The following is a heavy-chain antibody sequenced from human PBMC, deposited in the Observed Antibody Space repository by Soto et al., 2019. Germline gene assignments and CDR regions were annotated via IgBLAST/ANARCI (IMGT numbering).Heavy chain of an antibody. J-gene: IGHJ5*02. Sequence: SETLSLTCSVSGGSISSVSYYWGWIRQPPGKGLEWIGSIYYSGSAYYSPSLKSRVTMSVDTSKNQLSLELRSVTAADTAVYYCARLHCNSPNCIPLDPWGQGTLVTVS. CDR2: IYYSGSA. CDR1: GGSISSVSYY. CDR3: ARLHCNSPNCIPLDP. D-gene: IGHD2-2*01. V-gene: IGHV4-39*01.